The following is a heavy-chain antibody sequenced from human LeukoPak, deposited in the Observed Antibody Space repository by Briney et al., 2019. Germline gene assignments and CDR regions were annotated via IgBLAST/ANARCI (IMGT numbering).Heavy chain of an antibody. V-gene: IGHV3-30*18. CDR2: ISYDGSNK. D-gene: IGHD2/OR15-2a*01. J-gene: IGHJ3*02. CDR1: GFTFSSYG. Sequence: PGGSLRLSCAASGFTFSSYGMHWVRQAPGKGLEWVAVISYDGSNKYYADSVKGRFTISRDNSKNTLYLQMNSLRAEDTAVYYCAKEDVRGDAFDIWGQGTMVTVSS. CDR3: AKEDVRGDAFDI.